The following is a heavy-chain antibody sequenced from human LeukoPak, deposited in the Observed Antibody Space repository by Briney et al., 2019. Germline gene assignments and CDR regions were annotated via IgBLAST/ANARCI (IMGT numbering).Heavy chain of an antibody. CDR3: ARDGAFDY. V-gene: IGHV1-2*02. CDR2: INPNTGVT. Sequence: ASVKVSCKASGYTFTAYYIHWVRQAPGQGLEWMGWINPNTGVTNYAQKFQGRVTMTRDTSISTAYMELSRLRSDDAAVYYCARDGAFDYWGQGTLVTVSS. J-gene: IGHJ4*02. CDR1: GYTFTAYY. D-gene: IGHD4/OR15-4a*01.